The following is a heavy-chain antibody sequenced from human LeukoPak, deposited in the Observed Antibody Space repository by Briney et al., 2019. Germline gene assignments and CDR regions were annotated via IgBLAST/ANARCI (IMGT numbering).Heavy chain of an antibody. CDR3: ARAAGGGYFDF. J-gene: IGHJ4*02. CDR2: ISAYNSNT. CDR1: GGTFSSYA. Sequence: ASVEVSCKASGGTFSSYAISWVRQAPGQGLEWMGWISAYNSNTNYAQDLQGRVTMTTDTSTSTVYLDLRSLRSDDTAVYYCARAAGGGYFDFRGQGTLVTVSS. V-gene: IGHV1-18*01. D-gene: IGHD6-13*01.